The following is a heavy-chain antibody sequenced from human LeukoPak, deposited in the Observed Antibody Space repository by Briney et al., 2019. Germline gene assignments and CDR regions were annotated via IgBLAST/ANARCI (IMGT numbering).Heavy chain of an antibody. CDR1: GYSFTSYW. D-gene: IGHD3-10*01. Sequence: GESLKISCKGSGYSFTSYWIGWVRQMPGKGLEWMGIIYPGDSDTRYSPSFQGQVTISADKSISTAYLQWSSLKASDTAMYYCARHTRAHYYGSGSPENNWFDPWGQGTLVTVSS. CDR2: IYPGDSDT. CDR3: ARHTRAHYYGSGSPENNWFDP. V-gene: IGHV5-51*01. J-gene: IGHJ5*02.